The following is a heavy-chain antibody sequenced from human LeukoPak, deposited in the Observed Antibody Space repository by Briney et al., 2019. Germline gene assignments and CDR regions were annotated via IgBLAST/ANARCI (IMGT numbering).Heavy chain of an antibody. CDR2: IKSKTDGGTT. CDR3: TTDSDYCSGGSCYSDY. Sequence: GGSLRLSCAASGFTFSNAWMGWVRQAPGKGLEWVGRIKSKTDGGTTDYAAPVKGRFTISRDDSKNTLYLQMNSLKTEDTAVYYCTTDSDYCSGGSCYSDYWGQGTLVTVSS. D-gene: IGHD2-15*01. CDR1: GFTFSNAW. J-gene: IGHJ4*02. V-gene: IGHV3-15*01.